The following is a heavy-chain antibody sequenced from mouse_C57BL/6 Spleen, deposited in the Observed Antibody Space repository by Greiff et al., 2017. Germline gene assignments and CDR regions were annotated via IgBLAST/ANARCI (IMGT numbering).Heavy chain of an antibody. CDR3: ARDGLGLWYFDV. D-gene: IGHD4-1*01. J-gene: IGHJ1*03. Sequence: EVMLVESEGGLVQPGSSMKLSCTASGFTFSDYYMAWVRQVPEKGLEWVANINYDGSSTYYLDSLKSRFIISRDNAKNILYLQMSSLKSEDTATYYCARDGLGLWYFDVWGTGTTVTVSS. CDR1: GFTFSDYY. CDR2: INYDGSST. V-gene: IGHV5-16*01.